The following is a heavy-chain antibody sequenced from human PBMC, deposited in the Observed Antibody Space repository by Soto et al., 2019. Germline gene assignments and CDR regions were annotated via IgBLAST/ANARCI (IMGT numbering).Heavy chain of an antibody. V-gene: IGHV4-34*01. CDR2: INHSGST. CDR1: GGSFSGYY. CDR3: ARGRRLPAARAGGYFDY. Sequence: SETLSLTCAVYGGSFSGYYWSWIRQPPGKGLEWIGEINHSGSTNYNPSLKSRVTISVDTSKNQLSLKLSSVTAADTAVYYCARGRRLPAARAGGYFDYWGQGTLVTVSS. D-gene: IGHD2-2*01. J-gene: IGHJ4*02.